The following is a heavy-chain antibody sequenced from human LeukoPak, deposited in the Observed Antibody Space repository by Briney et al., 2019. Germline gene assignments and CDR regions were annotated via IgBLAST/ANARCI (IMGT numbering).Heavy chain of an antibody. D-gene: IGHD6-13*01. CDR2: ISGSGGST. V-gene: IGHV3-23*01. Sequence: GGSLRLSCAASGFTFSSYAMSWVRQALGKGLEWVSAISGSGGSTYYADSVKGRFTISRDNSKNTLYLQMNSLRAEDTAVYYCAKHSSSWQYYFDYWGQGTLVTVSS. CDR3: AKHSSSWQYYFDY. CDR1: GFTFSSYA. J-gene: IGHJ4*02.